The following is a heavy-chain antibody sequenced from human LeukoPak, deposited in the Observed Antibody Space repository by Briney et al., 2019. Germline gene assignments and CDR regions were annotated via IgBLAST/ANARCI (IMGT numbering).Heavy chain of an antibody. Sequence: PSETLSLTCTVSGGSISSYYWSWIRQPPGKGLEWIGYIYYSGSTNYNPSLKSRVTISVDTSKNQFSLKLSSVTAADTAVYYCARWNYYDSSGYRHDAFDIGGQGTMVTVSS. J-gene: IGHJ3*02. CDR1: GGSISSYY. CDR3: ARWNYYDSSGYRHDAFDI. CDR2: IYYSGST. D-gene: IGHD3-22*01. V-gene: IGHV4-59*01.